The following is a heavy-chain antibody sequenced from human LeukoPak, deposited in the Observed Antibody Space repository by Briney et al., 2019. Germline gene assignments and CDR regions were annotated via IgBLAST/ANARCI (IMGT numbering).Heavy chain of an antibody. CDR3: ARDRREIKLWPREYYYYYMDV. J-gene: IGHJ6*03. CDR2: IKQDGSEK. D-gene: IGHD5-18*01. V-gene: IGHV3-7*03. Sequence: GESLSLSCAASGFTFSSYWMSWVRQAPGKGLEWVANIKQDGSEKYYVGSVKGRFTISRDNAKNSLNLQMNSLRAEDTAVYYCARDRREIKLWPREYYYYYMDVWGKGTTVTISS. CDR1: GFTFSSYW.